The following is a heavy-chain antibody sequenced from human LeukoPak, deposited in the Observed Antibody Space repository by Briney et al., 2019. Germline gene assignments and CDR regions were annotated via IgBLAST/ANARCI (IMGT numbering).Heavy chain of an antibody. V-gene: IGHV1-69*13. Sequence: GASVKVSCKASGGTFSSYAISWVRQAPGQGLDWMGGIIPIFGTANYAQKFQGRVTITADESTSTAYMELSSLRSEDTDVYYCARACSSTSCYYYYYYGMDVWGQGTTVTVSS. J-gene: IGHJ6*02. D-gene: IGHD2-2*01. CDR2: IIPIFGTA. CDR1: GGTFSSYA. CDR3: ARACSSTSCYYYYYYGMDV.